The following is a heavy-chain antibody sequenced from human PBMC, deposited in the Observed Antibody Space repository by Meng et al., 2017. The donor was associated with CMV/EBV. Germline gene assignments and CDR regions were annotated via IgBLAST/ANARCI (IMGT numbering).Heavy chain of an antibody. CDR1: GFTVSSNY. J-gene: IGHJ6*02. CDR3: ARLRTYYDFWSGYYRAYGMDV. Sequence: LSLTCAASGFTVSSNYMSWVRQAPGKGLEWVSVIYSGGSTYYADSVKGRFTISRDNSKNTLYLQMNSLRAEDTAVYYCARLRTYYDFWSGYYRAYGMDVWGQGTTVTVSS. V-gene: IGHV3-53*01. CDR2: IYSGGST. D-gene: IGHD3-3*01.